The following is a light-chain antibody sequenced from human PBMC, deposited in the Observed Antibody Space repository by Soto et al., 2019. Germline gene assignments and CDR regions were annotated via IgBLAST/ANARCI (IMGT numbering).Light chain of an antibody. V-gene: IGKV3-20*01. CDR1: QSITYSH. CDR3: QQQGN. J-gene: IGKJ1*01. Sequence: ENVLTQSPGTLSLSPGERATLSCRASQSITYSHLAWYQQKPGQAPRLLIYGVSNRATGVPDRFSGSGSGTDFTLTINRLEPEDSAVYYCQQQGNFGQGTKVDIK. CDR2: GVS.